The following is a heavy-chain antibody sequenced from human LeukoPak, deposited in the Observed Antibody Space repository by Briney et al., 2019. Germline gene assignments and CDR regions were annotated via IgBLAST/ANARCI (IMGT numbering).Heavy chain of an antibody. CDR2: IILIFGIE. V-gene: IGHV1-69*02. CDR1: GGTFTSYT. CDR3: ARVSEGAFDI. Sequence: ASVKVSCKASGGTFTSYTISWVRQAPGQGLEWMGRIILIFGIENYAQKFQGRVTITADKSTSTAYMELSSLRSEDTAVYYCARVSEGAFDIWGQGTMVIVSS. J-gene: IGHJ3*02.